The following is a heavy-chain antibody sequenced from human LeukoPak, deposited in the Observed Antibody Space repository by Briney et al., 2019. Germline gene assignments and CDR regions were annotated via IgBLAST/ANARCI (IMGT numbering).Heavy chain of an antibody. CDR3: ARLLGDFDY. J-gene: IGHJ4*02. V-gene: IGHV3-74*01. CDR1: GFTFSNFD. D-gene: IGHD3-10*01. Sequence: GGSLRLSCAASGFTFSNFDMSWVRQGPGQGLVWVSRINSDGSSTSYADSVKGRFTISRDNAKNTLYLQMNSLRAEDTAVYYCARLLGDFDYWGQGTLVTVSS. CDR2: INSDGSST.